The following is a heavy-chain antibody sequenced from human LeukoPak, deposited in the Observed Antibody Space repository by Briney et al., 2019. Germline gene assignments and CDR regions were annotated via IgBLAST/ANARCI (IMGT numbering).Heavy chain of an antibody. CDR2: INPNSGGT. V-gene: IGHV1-2*02. CDR1: GYTFTGYY. J-gene: IGHJ6*03. D-gene: IGHD3-10*01. Sequence: ASVKVSCKASGYTFTGYYMHWVRQAPGQGLEWMGWINPNSGGTNYAQKFQGRVTMTRDTSISTAYMELSRLRSDDTAVYYCARGLWFGESYYMDVWGKGTTVTISS. CDR3: ARGLWFGESYYMDV.